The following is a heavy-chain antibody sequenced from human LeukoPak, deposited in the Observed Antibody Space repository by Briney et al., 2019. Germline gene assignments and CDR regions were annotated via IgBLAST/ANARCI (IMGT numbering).Heavy chain of an antibody. J-gene: IGHJ4*02. V-gene: IGHV3-7*01. CDR1: GFTFRTSW. Sequence: PGGSLRLSXAASGFTFRTSWMTWVRQAPGKGLEWVANIRQDGGTKYYVDSVKGRFTISRDNAKNSLYLQMNSLRVEDTAVYYCARDLSYFDYWGQGTLVTVSS. CDR3: ARDLSYFDY. CDR2: IRQDGGTK.